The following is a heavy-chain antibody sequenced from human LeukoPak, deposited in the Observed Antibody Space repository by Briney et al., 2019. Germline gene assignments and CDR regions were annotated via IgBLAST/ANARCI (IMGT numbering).Heavy chain of an antibody. CDR1: RGTFSSYA. CDR2: IIPIFGIA. V-gene: IGHV1-69*04. J-gene: IGHJ6*02. CDR3: ARVGADTYYYYYYGMDV. D-gene: IGHD1-26*01. Sequence: SPKLFCKPTRGTFSSYAIRWVRRAPGKGNERMGRIIPIFGIANYAQKFQGRVTITADKSTSTAYMELSSLRSEDTAVYYCARVGADTYYYYYYGMDVWGQGTTVTVSS.